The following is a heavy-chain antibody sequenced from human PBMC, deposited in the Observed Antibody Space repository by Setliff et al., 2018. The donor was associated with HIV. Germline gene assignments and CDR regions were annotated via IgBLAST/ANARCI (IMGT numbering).Heavy chain of an antibody. CDR3: ARMRLDGGYSYDY. D-gene: IGHD5-12*01. V-gene: IGHV4-61*09. J-gene: IGHJ4*02. Sequence: TLSLTCTVSGGSISSGSYYWSWIRQPAGKGLDWVGHIFTSGSTNYNPSLKSRVTISVDTSKNLFSLKLSSVTAADTGVYYCARMRLDGGYSYDYWGQGTLVTVSS. CDR1: GGSISSGSYY. CDR2: IFTSGST.